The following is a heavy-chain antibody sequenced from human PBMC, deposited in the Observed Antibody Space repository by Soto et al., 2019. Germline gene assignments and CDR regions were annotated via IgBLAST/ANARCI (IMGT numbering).Heavy chain of an antibody. CDR1: GFTFSNYG. J-gene: IGHJ4*02. Sequence: GGSLRLSCAASGFTFSNYGMHWVRQTPGKGLEWVAIISYDGSNKYYADSVKGRFTISRDNSKDTLYLQMNSLRAEDTAVYYCAKAPGGTSGYHDFDSWGQGTLVTVSS. CDR2: ISYDGSNK. CDR3: AKAPGGTSGYHDFDS. D-gene: IGHD3-22*01. V-gene: IGHV3-30*18.